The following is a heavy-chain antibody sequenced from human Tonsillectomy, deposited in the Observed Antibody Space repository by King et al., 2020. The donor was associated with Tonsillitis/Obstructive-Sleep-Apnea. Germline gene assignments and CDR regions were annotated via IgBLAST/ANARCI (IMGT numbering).Heavy chain of an antibody. CDR1: GFSLSTGGVG. J-gene: IGHJ3*02. Sequence: TLKESGPTLEKPTQTLTLTCTFSGFSLSTGGVGVGWIRQPPEKALEWLALIYWDDDKGYSPSLKSRLTITKDTSKNQVVLTMINMDPVDTATYYCARGSYDSDAFDIWGQGTMVTVSS. CDR2: IYWDDDK. CDR3: ARGSYDSDAFDI. D-gene: IGHD3-10*01. V-gene: IGHV2-5*02.